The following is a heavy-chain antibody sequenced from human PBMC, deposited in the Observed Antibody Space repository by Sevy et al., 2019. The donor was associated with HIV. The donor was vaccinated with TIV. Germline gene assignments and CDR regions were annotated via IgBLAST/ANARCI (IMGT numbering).Heavy chain of an antibody. CDR1: GFTFSGYW. V-gene: IGHV3-7*01. Sequence: GGSLRLSCAASGFTFSGYWMSWVRQAPGKGLEWVANVKQDGSEKDYVDSVKGRFTISRDNAKNSLYLQMNSLRAEDTAVYYCARGLGEWELLDYWGQGTLVTVSS. J-gene: IGHJ4*02. CDR3: ARGLGEWELLDY. CDR2: VKQDGSEK. D-gene: IGHD1-26*01.